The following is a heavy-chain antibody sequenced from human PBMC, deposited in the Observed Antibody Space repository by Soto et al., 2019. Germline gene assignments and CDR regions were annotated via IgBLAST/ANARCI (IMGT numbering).Heavy chain of an antibody. Sequence: EVQLLESGGGLGQPGGSLRLSCATSGFTFKNYPLAWVRQSVGKGLQWVSSISGSGAERSYADCVKGRFTISRGASQKTRSLPMNSLGAADMASYFCAKGSLIFGEGVYDWFDSWGQGTLVVVS. V-gene: IGHV3-23*01. CDR2: ISGSGAER. J-gene: IGHJ5*01. CDR3: AKGSLIFGEGVYDWFDS. CDR1: GFTFKNYP. D-gene: IGHD3-10*01.